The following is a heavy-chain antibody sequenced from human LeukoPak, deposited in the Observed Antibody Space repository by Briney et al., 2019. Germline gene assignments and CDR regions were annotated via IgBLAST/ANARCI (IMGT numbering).Heavy chain of an antibody. D-gene: IGHD1-26*01. CDR1: GFTFSSYA. J-gene: IGHJ4*02. V-gene: IGHV3-64*01. CDR2: ISSNGGST. Sequence: PGGSLRLSCAASGFTFSSYAMHWVRQAPGKGLEYVSAISSNGGSTYYANSVKGRFTISRDNSKNTLYLQMNSLRAEDTAVYYCATATLRVGALDYWGQGTLVTVSS. CDR3: ATATLRVGALDY.